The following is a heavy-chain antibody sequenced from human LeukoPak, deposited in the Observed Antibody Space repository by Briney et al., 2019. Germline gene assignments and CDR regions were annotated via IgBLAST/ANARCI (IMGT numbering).Heavy chain of an antibody. CDR2: IRYDGNDK. CDR1: GFTFSTYG. D-gene: IGHD3-10*01. V-gene: IGHV3-30*02. CDR3: VKDLMRDRWFGES. Sequence: GGSLRLSCAASGFTFSTYGMHWVRQAPGKGLEWVTFIRYDGNDKFYADSVKGRFTISRDTSRNTLYLQINSLRLEDTAIYYCVKDLMRDRWFGESWGQGTLVTVSS. J-gene: IGHJ5*02.